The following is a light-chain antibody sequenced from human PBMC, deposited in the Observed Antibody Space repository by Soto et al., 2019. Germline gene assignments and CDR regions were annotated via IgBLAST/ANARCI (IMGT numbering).Light chain of an antibody. CDR2: EDS. J-gene: IGLJ3*02. V-gene: IGLV2-14*01. Sequence: QSALTQPASVSGSPGQSITISCTGSSGDVGYNYVSWYQHHPGKAPKLMIYEDSNRPTGVSNRFSGSKSGNTASLTISGLQAEDEADYYCGSYTVNSLWVFGGGTKLT. CDR1: SGDVGYNY. CDR3: GSYTVNSLWV.